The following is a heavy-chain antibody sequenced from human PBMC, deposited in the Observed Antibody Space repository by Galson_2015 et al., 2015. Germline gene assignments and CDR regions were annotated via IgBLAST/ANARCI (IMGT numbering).Heavy chain of an antibody. J-gene: IGHJ4*02. V-gene: IGHV1-18*01. CDR3: ARRKWTGGKHFDY. D-gene: IGHD3-16*01. CDR1: GYIFSTHG. Sequence: SVKVSCKASGYIFSTHGISWVRQAPGQGLEWMGWISAHNGNANYAQKLRGRVTMTRDTSTSTAYMELKSLRSDDTAVYYCARRKWTGGKHFDYWGQGTLVTVSS. CDR2: ISAHNGNA.